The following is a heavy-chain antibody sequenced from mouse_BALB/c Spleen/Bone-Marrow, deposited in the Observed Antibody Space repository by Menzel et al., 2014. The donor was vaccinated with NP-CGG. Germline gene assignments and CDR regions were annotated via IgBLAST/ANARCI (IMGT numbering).Heavy chain of an antibody. V-gene: IGHV1-15*01. Sequence: QAQLQQSGAELVRPGASVKLSCKALGYTFIDYEIHWVKQTPVHGLEWIGAIHPGSGGTAYNQKFKGKATLTADKYSSTVYMELSSLTSEDSVVYYCARLRQLGLRTIDYWGQGTTLTVSS. CDR2: IHPGSGGT. J-gene: IGHJ2*01. D-gene: IGHD3-2*01. CDR3: ARLRQLGLRTIDY. CDR1: GYTFIDYE.